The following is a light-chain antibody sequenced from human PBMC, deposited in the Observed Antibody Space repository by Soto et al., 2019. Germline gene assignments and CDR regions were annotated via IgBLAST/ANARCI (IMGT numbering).Light chain of an antibody. CDR2: LNSDGIH. J-gene: IGLJ2*01. CDR3: QTWGTGIRVV. CDR1: SDYSTYA. V-gene: IGLV4-69*01. Sequence: QLVLTQSPSASASLGASVKLTCTLSSDYSTYAVAWHQQQPEKGPRYLMRLNSDGIHSKGDGIPDRFSGSSSGAERYLTISSLQSEDEDDYYWQTWGTGIRVVFGGGTKVTVL.